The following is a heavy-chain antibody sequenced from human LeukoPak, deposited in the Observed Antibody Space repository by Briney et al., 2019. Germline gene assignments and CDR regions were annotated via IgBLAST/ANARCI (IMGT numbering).Heavy chain of an antibody. CDR2: INHSGGT. J-gene: IGHJ5*02. Sequence: SETLSLTCAVYGGSFSGYYWSWIRQPPGKGLEWIGEINHSGGTNYNPSLKSRVTISVDMSRNQFSLKLSSVTAADTAVYYCARDGYNYNWFDPWGQGTLVTVSS. CDR1: GGSFSGYY. CDR3: ARDGYNYNWFDP. V-gene: IGHV4-34*01. D-gene: IGHD5-24*01.